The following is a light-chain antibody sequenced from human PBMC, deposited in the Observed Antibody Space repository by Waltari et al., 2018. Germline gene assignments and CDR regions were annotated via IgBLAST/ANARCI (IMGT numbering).Light chain of an antibody. Sequence: QSVLTQPPSASGTPGQRVTISCSGSISNIGSNTVNWYQQVPGTAPKLLIYSNNQRPSGVPDRFSGSKSGTSASLAISGLQSGDEADYYCAAWDDSLNGYVFGTGTKVTVL. J-gene: IGLJ1*01. CDR3: AAWDDSLNGYV. V-gene: IGLV1-44*01. CDR2: SNN. CDR1: ISNIGSNT.